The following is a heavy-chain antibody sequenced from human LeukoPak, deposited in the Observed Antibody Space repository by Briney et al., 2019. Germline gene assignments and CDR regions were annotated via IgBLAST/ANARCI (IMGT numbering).Heavy chain of an antibody. Sequence: QPGGSLRLSCAASGFTFSSYAMSWVRQAPGKGLEWVSATSGNGGSTYYADSVKGRFTISRDNSKNTLYLQMNSLRAEDTAVYYCAKDWEVTMVRGVLDYWGQGTLVTVSS. D-gene: IGHD3-10*01. V-gene: IGHV3-23*01. CDR2: TSGNGGST. CDR3: AKDWEVTMVRGVLDY. J-gene: IGHJ4*02. CDR1: GFTFSSYA.